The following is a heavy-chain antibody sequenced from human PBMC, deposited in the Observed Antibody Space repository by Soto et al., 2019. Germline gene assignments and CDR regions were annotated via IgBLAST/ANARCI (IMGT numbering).Heavy chain of an antibody. J-gene: IGHJ4*02. D-gene: IGHD4-17*01. CDR3: ARLNYGDYGVDFDY. CDR2: IYYSGST. V-gene: IGHV4-39*01. Sequence: QLQLQESGPGLVKPSETLSLTCTVSGGSISSSSYYWGWIRQPPGKGLEWIGSIYYSGSTYYNPSLKRRVTISVDTSKNQFSLKLSSVTAADTAVYYCARLNYGDYGVDFDYWGQGTLVTVSS. CDR1: GGSISSSSYY.